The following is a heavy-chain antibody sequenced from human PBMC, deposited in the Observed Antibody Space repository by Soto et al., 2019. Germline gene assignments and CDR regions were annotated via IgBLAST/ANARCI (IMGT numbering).Heavy chain of an antibody. V-gene: IGHV3-30-3*01. Sequence: HPGGSMRLSCAASGFTFSSYAMHWVRQAPGKGLEWVAVISYDGSNKYYADSVKGRFTISRDNSKNTLYLQMNSLRAEDTAVYYCARDQSATVRCDYWGQGTLVTVSS. D-gene: IGHD4-17*01. CDR1: GFTFSSYA. CDR3: ARDQSATVRCDY. CDR2: ISYDGSNK. J-gene: IGHJ4*02.